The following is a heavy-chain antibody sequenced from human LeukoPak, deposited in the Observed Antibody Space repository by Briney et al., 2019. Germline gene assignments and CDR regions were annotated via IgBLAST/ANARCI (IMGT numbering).Heavy chain of an antibody. D-gene: IGHD1-26*01. CDR1: GFTFNNYD. Sequence: GGSLTLSCSASGFTFNNYDMSWVRQAPGKGLEWVSTIHGSGGSTYYADSVTGRFTISRDNSKNTLYVEMNSLTAEDTAVYYCAKSRTVGATFAFDLWGQGTMVTVSS. CDR2: IHGSGGST. J-gene: IGHJ3*01. V-gene: IGHV3-23*01. CDR3: AKSRTVGATFAFDL.